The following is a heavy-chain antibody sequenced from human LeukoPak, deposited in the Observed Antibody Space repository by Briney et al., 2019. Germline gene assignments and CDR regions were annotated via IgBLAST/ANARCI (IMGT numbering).Heavy chain of an antibody. CDR2: INPNSGGT. CDR1: GYTFTGYY. J-gene: IGHJ4*02. D-gene: IGHD6-19*01. Sequence: VASVKVSCKASGYTFTGYYMHWVRQAPGQGLEWMGRINPNSGGTNYAQKFQGRVTMHGDPSISTAYMELRRLRSDDTAVYYCARDWQWPEGDYWGQGTLVTVS. CDR3: ARDWQWPEGDY. V-gene: IGHV1-2*06.